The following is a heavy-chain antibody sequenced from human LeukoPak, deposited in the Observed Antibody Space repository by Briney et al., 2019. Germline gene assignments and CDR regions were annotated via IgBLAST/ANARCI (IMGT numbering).Heavy chain of an antibody. CDR2: IYYSGST. D-gene: IGHD3-3*01. CDR3: ARVSSGGGPKIDY. Sequence: PSETLSLTCTVSDASISSSDSYWGWVRQSPGKGLEWIGSIYYSGSTYYNPSLKSRVTISIDTSKNQFSLKLSSVTAADTAVYYCARVSSGGGPKIDYWGQGTLVTVSS. CDR1: DASISSSDSY. V-gene: IGHV4-39*07. J-gene: IGHJ4*02.